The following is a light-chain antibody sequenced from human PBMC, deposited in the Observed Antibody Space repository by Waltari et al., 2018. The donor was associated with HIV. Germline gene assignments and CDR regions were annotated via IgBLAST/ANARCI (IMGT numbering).Light chain of an antibody. CDR3: LQDDSFPRT. CDR1: QNIRRD. CDR2: AAS. J-gene: IGKJ3*01. V-gene: IGKV1-6*01. Sequence: AIQMTQPPPSLSASVGDRVPITCGAGQNIRRDLGWYQQKPAKAPKLRIYAASTSQTGVSSRFRGGGCGTEFTLTINGLQCEDSATYYGLQDDSFPRTFGPGTKVDLK.